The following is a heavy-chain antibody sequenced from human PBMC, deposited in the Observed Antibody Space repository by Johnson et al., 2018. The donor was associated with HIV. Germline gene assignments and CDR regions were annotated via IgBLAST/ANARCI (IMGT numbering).Heavy chain of an antibody. CDR2: ISYDGSNK. CDR3: ARDQVDRWGAFDI. D-gene: IGHD5-12*01. Sequence: QALLVESGGGLVNPGGSLRLSCAASGFTFSDYYMSWIRQAPGKGLEWVAVISYDGSNKYYADSVKGRFTISRDNSKNTLYLQMNSLRAEDTAVYYCARDQVDRWGAFDIWGQGTMVTVSS. J-gene: IGHJ3*02. V-gene: IGHV3-30-3*01. CDR1: GFTFSDYY.